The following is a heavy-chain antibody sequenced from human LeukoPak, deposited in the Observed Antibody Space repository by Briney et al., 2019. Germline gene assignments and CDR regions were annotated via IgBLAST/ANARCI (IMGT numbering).Heavy chain of an antibody. CDR1: GFTVSSNY. V-gene: IGHV3-23*01. Sequence: PGGSLRLSCAASGFTVSSNYMSWVRQAPGKGLEWVSVISGGGTSTYYADSVKGRFTISKDNSRNTLYLQMNSLRAEDTAVYYCAKTFIAVANPIDYWGQGTLVTVSS. J-gene: IGHJ4*02. CDR3: AKTFIAVANPIDY. D-gene: IGHD6-19*01. CDR2: ISGGGTST.